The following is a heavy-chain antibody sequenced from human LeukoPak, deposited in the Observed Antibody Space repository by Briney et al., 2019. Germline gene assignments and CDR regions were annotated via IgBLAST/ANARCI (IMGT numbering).Heavy chain of an antibody. CDR3: AKSSAGITWFDP. V-gene: IGHV3-30*02. J-gene: IGHJ5*02. CDR2: IRYDGSNK. Sequence: GGSLRLSCAASGFTFSSYGMHWVRQAPGKGLEWVAFIRYDGSNKYYADSVKGRFTISRDNSKNTLYLQMDSLRSDDTAVYYCAKSSAGITWFDPWGQGTLVTVSS. CDR1: GFTFSSYG. D-gene: IGHD1-1*01.